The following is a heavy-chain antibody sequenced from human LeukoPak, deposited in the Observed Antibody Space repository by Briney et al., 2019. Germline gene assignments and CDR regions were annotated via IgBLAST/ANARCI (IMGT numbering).Heavy chain of an antibody. D-gene: IGHD3-3*01. J-gene: IGHJ4*02. Sequence: PGGSLRLSCAASGFTFSSYGIHWVRQAPGKGLEWVAFIRYDGSNKYYADSVKGRFTISRDNSKNTLYLQMNSLRAEDTAVYYCAKDLTRRYDFWSGVDYWGQGTLVTVSS. V-gene: IGHV3-30*02. CDR3: AKDLTRRYDFWSGVDY. CDR2: IRYDGSNK. CDR1: GFTFSSYG.